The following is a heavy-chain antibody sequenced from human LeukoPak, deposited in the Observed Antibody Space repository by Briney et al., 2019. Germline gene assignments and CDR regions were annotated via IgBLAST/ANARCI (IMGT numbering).Heavy chain of an antibody. CDR3: AKDTDYGSGSYFMMGSRAYGMDV. D-gene: IGHD3-10*01. Sequence: PGGSLRLSCAASGFTFSSYGMHWVRQAPGKGLEWVAVISYDGSNKYYADSVKGRFTISRDNSKNTLYLQMNSLRAEDTAVYYCAKDTDYGSGSYFMMGSRAYGMDVWGQGTTVTVSS. CDR2: ISYDGSNK. V-gene: IGHV3-30*18. CDR1: GFTFSSYG. J-gene: IGHJ6*02.